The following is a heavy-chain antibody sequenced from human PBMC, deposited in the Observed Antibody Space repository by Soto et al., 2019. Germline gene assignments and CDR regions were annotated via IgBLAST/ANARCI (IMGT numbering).Heavy chain of an antibody. CDR2: IYYSGST. J-gene: IGHJ4*02. V-gene: IGHV4-31*03. CDR3: AREDTYYYDSSGYKLGY. CDR1: GGSISSGGYY. D-gene: IGHD3-22*01. Sequence: SETLSLTCTVSGGSISSGGYYWSWIRQHPGKGLEWIGYIYYSGSTYYNPSLKSRVTISVDTSKNQFSLKLSSVTAADTAVYYCAREDTYYYDSSGYKLGYWGQGTLVTVSS.